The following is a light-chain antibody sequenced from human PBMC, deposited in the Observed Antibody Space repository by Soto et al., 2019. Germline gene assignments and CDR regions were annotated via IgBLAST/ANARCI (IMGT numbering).Light chain of an antibody. J-gene: IGKJ4*01. Sequence: DIQMTQSPSTLSASVGDRVTITCWASQSISNSLAWYQQKPGKAPNLLIYKASSLESGVPSRFSGSGSGTEFTLTISSLQPDDVATYYCRQYVSYPVTFGGGTKVEMK. CDR3: RQYVSYPVT. V-gene: IGKV1-5*03. CDR1: QSISNS. CDR2: KAS.